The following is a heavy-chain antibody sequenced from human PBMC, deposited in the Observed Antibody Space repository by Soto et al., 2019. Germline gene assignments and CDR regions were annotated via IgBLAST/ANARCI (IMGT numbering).Heavy chain of an antibody. D-gene: IGHD2-15*01. V-gene: IGHV5-51*01. Sequence: GASLKISCKASGYIFIDYWIGWVRQMPGKGLEWMGIVYPRDSDTRYSPSFQGQVTISADRSTGTAFLQWRSLKASDTALYYCARPPLPGYSIHFNSWGQGTLVTVSS. CDR1: GYIFIDYW. CDR2: VYPRDSDT. J-gene: IGHJ4*02. CDR3: ARPPLPGYSIHFNS.